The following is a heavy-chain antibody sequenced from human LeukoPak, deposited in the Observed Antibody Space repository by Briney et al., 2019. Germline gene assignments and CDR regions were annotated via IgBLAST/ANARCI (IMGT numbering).Heavy chain of an antibody. D-gene: IGHD3-10*01. CDR1: GGSISSYY. Sequence: SETLSLTCTVSGGSISSYYWSWIRQPAGKGLEWIGRIYTSGSTNYNPSPKSRVTMSVDTSKNQFSLKLSSVTAADTAVYYCARDFSGITMVRGVILPFDYWGQGTLVTVSS. J-gene: IGHJ4*02. V-gene: IGHV4-4*07. CDR2: IYTSGST. CDR3: ARDFSGITMVRGVILPFDY.